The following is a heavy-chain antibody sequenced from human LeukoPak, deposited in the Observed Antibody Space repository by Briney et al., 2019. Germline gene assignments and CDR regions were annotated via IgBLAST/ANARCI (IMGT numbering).Heavy chain of an antibody. Sequence: ASVKVSCKPSGYTFTSYGISWARQAPGQGLEWMGWISGYNGNTKYAQKLQGRVTMTTDTSTSTAYMELRSLRSDDTAVYYCARDSLQIYYDSSGYHLDAFDNWGQGTMATVSS. J-gene: IGHJ3*02. D-gene: IGHD3-22*01. CDR2: ISGYNGNT. CDR1: GYTFTSYG. V-gene: IGHV1-18*01. CDR3: ARDSLQIYYDSSGYHLDAFDN.